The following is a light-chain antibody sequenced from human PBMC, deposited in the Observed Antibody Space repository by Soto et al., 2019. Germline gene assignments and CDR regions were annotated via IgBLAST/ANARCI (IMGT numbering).Light chain of an antibody. CDR3: QQRFNWPRFT. Sequence: EIVLTQSPATLSLSPGERDTLSCRASQSVSSYLAWYQQKPGQAPRLLIYDASNRATGITARFSGGGSGTDFTLTISSLEPEDFAVYYCQQRFNWPRFTLGQGTKLEIK. J-gene: IGKJ2*01. CDR2: DAS. CDR1: QSVSSY. V-gene: IGKV3-11*01.